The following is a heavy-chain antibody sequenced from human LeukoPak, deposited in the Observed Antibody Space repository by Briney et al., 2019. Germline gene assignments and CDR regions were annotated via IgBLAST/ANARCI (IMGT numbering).Heavy chain of an antibody. Sequence: ASVKVSCKASGHTFTSYGITWVRQAPGQGLEWMGWISAYTGNTNYAQQLQGRVTMTTDTSTSTAYMELRSLRSDDTAVYYCASDNRTGETPEATWPLNYWGQGTLVTVSS. CDR3: ASDNRTGETPEATWPLNY. CDR1: GHTFTSYG. CDR2: ISAYTGNT. V-gene: IGHV1-18*01. D-gene: IGHD3-10*01. J-gene: IGHJ4*02.